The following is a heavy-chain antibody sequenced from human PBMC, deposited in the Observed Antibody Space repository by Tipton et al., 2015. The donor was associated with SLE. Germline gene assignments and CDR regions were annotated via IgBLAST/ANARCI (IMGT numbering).Heavy chain of an antibody. Sequence: TLSLTCAVYGGSFSGYYWSWIRQPPGKGLEWIGEINHSGSTNYNPSLKSRVTISVDTSKNQFSLKLSSVTAADTAVYYCARGLGYGDYWGQGTLVTVSS. CDR1: GGSFSGYY. CDR3: ARGLGYGDY. CDR2: INHSGST. D-gene: IGHD5-12*01. J-gene: IGHJ4*02. V-gene: IGHV4-34*01.